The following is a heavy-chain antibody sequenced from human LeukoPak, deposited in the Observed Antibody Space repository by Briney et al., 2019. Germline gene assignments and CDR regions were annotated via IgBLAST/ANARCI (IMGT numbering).Heavy chain of an antibody. V-gene: IGHV3-48*01. Sequence: GGSLRLSCAASGFTFSSYSINWVRQAPGKGLEWVSYISSSSSTIYYADSVKGRFTISRDNAKNSLYLQMNSLRAEDTAVYYCARGSIFTRQQSYYFDYWGQGTLVTVSS. CDR3: ARGSIFTRQQSYYFDY. J-gene: IGHJ4*02. D-gene: IGHD6-13*01. CDR2: ISSSSSTI. CDR1: GFTFSSYS.